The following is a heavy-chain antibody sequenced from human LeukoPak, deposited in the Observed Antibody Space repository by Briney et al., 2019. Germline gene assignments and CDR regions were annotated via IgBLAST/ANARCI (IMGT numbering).Heavy chain of an antibody. D-gene: IGHD3-22*01. CDR1: GYTFTSYY. CDR2: INPSGGST. J-gene: IGHJ3*02. Sequence: GASVKVSCKASGYTFTSYYMHWVRQAPGQGLEWMGIINPSGGSTSYAQKFQGRVTMTRDTSTSTVYMELSSLRSEDTAVYYCSGKYYYDSSGYYYFDAFDIWGQGTMVTVSS. V-gene: IGHV1-46*01. CDR3: SGKYYYDSSGYYYFDAFDI.